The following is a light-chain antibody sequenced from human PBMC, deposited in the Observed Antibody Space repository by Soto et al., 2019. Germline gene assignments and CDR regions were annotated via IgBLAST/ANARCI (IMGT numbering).Light chain of an antibody. CDR2: EVS. CDR3: CSYAGDSTPYV. J-gene: IGLJ1*01. Sequence: QSVLTQPASVSGSPGLSITTSCTGTSSDVGNYNLVSWYQQHPGKAPKLMIYEVSKRPSGVSNRFSGSKSGNTASLTISGLQAEDEADYYCCSYAGDSTPYVFGTGTKVTVL. CDR1: SSDVGNYNL. V-gene: IGLV2-23*02.